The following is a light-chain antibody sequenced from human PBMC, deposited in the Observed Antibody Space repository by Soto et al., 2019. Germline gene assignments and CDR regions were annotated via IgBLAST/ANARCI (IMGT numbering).Light chain of an antibody. CDR2: DVS. CDR1: SSDVGGYNY. Sequence: QSALTQPASVSGSPGQSITIPCTGTSSDVGGYNYVSWYQHHPGKAPKLMIYDVSNRPSGVSNRFSGSKSGNTASLTISGLQPEDEADYYCSSYTTSNTRQIVLGTGTKVTVL. J-gene: IGLJ1*01. CDR3: SSYTTSNTRQIV. V-gene: IGLV2-14*03.